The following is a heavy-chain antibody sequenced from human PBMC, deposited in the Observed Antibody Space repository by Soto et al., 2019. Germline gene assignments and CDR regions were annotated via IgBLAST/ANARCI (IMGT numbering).Heavy chain of an antibody. J-gene: IGHJ4*02. CDR2: MNSDGSGT. CDR1: GFTFSNYW. CDR3: ARGIVGSGWYCPSDN. V-gene: IGHV3-74*01. D-gene: IGHD6-19*01. Sequence: EVQMVESGGGLVQPGGSLRLSCAASGFTFSNYWMHWVRHAPGKGLVWVSRMNSDGSGTSYADSVKGRFTISRDNAKNTRYLQMNSLRAEDTAVYYCARGIVGSGWYCPSDNWGQGTLVTVSS.